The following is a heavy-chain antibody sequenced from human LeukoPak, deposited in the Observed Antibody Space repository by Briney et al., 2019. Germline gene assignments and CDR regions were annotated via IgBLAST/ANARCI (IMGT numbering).Heavy chain of an antibody. CDR3: AKDLILQYFDWLAPNLHYYDSSGYFDY. CDR2: ISGSGGST. V-gene: IGHV3-23*01. J-gene: IGHJ4*02. D-gene: IGHD3-22*01. CDR1: GFTFSSYA. Sequence: GGSLRLSCAASGFTFSSYAMSWVRQAPGKGLEWVSAISGSGGSTYYADSVKGRFTISRDNSKNTLYLQMNSLRAEDTAVYYCAKDLILQYFDWLAPNLHYYDSSGYFDYWGQGTLVTVSS.